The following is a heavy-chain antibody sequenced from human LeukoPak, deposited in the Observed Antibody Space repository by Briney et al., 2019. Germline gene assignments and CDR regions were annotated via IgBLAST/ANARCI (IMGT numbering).Heavy chain of an antibody. CDR1: GFTFSSQA. Sequence: GGSLRLSYAACGFTFSSQAMSWVRQAPGKALEWVSALSRSSGSTYYADSVKGRCTISRDNSKNPLYLQMNSLRAEHTAVYYCGKDRSFGYYYNSSGYYYYWGQGTLVTVSS. CDR3: GKDRSFGYYYNSSGYYYY. D-gene: IGHD3-22*01. V-gene: IGHV3-23*01. J-gene: IGHJ4*02. CDR2: LSRSSGST.